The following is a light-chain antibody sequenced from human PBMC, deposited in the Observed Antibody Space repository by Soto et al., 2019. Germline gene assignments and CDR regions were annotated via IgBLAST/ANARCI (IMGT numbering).Light chain of an antibody. CDR1: QSVSSN. Sequence: ETVMTQSPATLSVSPGERATLSCRASQSVSSNLAWYQQKPGRAPRLLIYGASTRATGIPARFSGSGSGTEFTLTISSLQSEDFAVYYCQQYNTWPLTFGPGTKVDIK. CDR3: QQYNTWPLT. J-gene: IGKJ3*01. V-gene: IGKV3-15*01. CDR2: GAS.